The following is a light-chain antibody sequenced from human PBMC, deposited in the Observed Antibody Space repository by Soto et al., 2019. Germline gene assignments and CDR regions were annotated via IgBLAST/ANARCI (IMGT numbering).Light chain of an antibody. CDR1: SSDVGAYNY. CDR2: EVT. J-gene: IGLJ3*02. V-gene: IGLV2-8*01. CDR3: SSFVSSNTGV. Sequence: QSALTQPPSASGSPGQSVTISCTGTSSDVGAYNYVYWYQQHAGKAPKLVIYEVTKRPSGVPDRFSGSKSANTASLTVSGLQAEDEADYYCSSFVSSNTGVFGGGTKLTVL.